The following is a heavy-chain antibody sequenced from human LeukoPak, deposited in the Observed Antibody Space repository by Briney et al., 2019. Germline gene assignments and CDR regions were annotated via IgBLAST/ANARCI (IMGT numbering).Heavy chain of an antibody. CDR2: IYYSGST. CDR1: GGSVSSGSYY. V-gene: IGHV4-61*01. J-gene: IGHJ3*02. D-gene: IGHD6-13*01. CDR3: ARMGSSYENVFDI. Sequence: SETLSLTCTVSGGSVSSGSYYWRWIRQPPGKGLEWIGYIYYSGSTNYNPSLKSRVTISVDTSKKQFSLKLSSVTAADTAVYYCARMGSSYENVFDIWGQGTMVTVSS.